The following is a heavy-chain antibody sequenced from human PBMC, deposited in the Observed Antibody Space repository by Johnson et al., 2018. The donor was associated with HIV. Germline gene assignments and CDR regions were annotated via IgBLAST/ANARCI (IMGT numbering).Heavy chain of an antibody. Sequence: VQLVESGGGLVQPGGSLRLSCAASGFTFSSYVMHWVRQPPGKGLEWVSGISWNSGRLDYAASVKGRFSISRDNAKNSLYLQMNSLRAEDTALYYCARDVGALDIWGQGTMVTVSS. CDR3: ARDVGALDI. J-gene: IGHJ3*02. CDR1: GFTFSSYV. CDR2: ISWNSGRL. V-gene: IGHV3-9*01.